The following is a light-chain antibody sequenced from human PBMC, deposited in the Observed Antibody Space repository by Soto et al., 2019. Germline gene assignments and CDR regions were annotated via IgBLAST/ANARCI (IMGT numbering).Light chain of an antibody. CDR3: QQDNNYPLT. V-gene: IGKV1-9*01. Sequence: DIQLTQSPSFLSASVGDRVTINCRASQGISSYLAWYQQKPGKAPKLLIYVASTLQSGVQSRLSGSGSGIEFTLTICSLQPEDFATYYCQQDNNYPLTFGGGNKVDIK. J-gene: IGKJ4*01. CDR2: VAS. CDR1: QGISSY.